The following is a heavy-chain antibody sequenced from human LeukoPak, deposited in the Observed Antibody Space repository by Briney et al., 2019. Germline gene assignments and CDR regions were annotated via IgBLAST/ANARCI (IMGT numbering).Heavy chain of an antibody. CDR2: ISGSGGST. Sequence: GGSLRHSCAASGFTFSSYAMSWVRQAPGKGLEWVSAISGSGGSTYYAASVKGRFTISRDNSKNSLYLQMNSLRAEDTAVYYCAKGRPVLMVYAFFDYWGQGTLVTVSS. J-gene: IGHJ4*02. CDR1: GFTFSSYA. V-gene: IGHV3-23*01. CDR3: AKGRPVLMVYAFFDY. D-gene: IGHD2-8*01.